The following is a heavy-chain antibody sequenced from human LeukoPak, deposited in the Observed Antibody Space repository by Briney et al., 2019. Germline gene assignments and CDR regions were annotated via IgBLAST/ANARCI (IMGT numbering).Heavy chain of an antibody. CDR3: ARHVPAIYDFWSGYSAIDY. J-gene: IGHJ4*02. CDR1: GGSISSSSYY. D-gene: IGHD3-3*01. Sequence: KPSETLSLTCTVSGGSISSSSYYWGWIRQPPGTGLEWIGSIYYSGSTYYNPSLKSRVTISVDTSKNQFSLKLSSVTAADTAVYYCARHVPAIYDFWSGYSAIDYWGQGTLVTVSS. V-gene: IGHV4-39*01. CDR2: IYYSGST.